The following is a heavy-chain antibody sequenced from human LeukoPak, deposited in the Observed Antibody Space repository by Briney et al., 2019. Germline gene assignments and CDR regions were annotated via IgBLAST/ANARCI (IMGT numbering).Heavy chain of an antibody. D-gene: IGHD3-22*01. V-gene: IGHV3-23*01. CDR1: GFTFSSYA. J-gene: IGHJ4*02. CDR2: ISGSGIPT. Sequence: GGSLRLSCAASGFTFSSYAMSWVRQAPGKGLEWVSAISGSGIPTYYADSVRGRFTISRDNSKNTLYLQMNSLRAEDTAVYYCAKTVDYYDSSGPDYWGQGTLVTVSS. CDR3: AKTVDYYDSSGPDY.